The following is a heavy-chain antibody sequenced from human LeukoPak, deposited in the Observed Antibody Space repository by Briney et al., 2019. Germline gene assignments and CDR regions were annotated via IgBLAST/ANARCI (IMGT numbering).Heavy chain of an antibody. CDR1: GYTFTGYY. V-gene: IGHV1-2*02. D-gene: IGHD5-24*01. Sequence: ASVKVSCKASGYTFTGYYMHWVRQAPGQGLEWMGWINPNSGGTNYAQKFQGRVTMTRETSTSTVYMELSSLRSEDTAVYYCARDGYNDIHTEVYWGQGTLVTVSS. J-gene: IGHJ4*02. CDR2: INPNSGGT. CDR3: ARDGYNDIHTEVY.